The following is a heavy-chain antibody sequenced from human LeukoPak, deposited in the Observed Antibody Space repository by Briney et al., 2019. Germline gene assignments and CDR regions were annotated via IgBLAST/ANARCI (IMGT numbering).Heavy chain of an antibody. D-gene: IGHD3-22*01. CDR3: AREHAGIKDYYDSSGDDSFDI. CDR2: IIPILGIA. J-gene: IGHJ3*02. Sequence: GASVKVSCKASGYAFTSYGISWVRQAPGQGLEWMGRIIPILGIANYAQKFQGRVTITADKSTSTAYMELSSLRSEDTAVYYCAREHAGIKDYYDSSGDDSFDIWGQGTMVTASS. CDR1: GYAFTSYG. V-gene: IGHV1-69*04.